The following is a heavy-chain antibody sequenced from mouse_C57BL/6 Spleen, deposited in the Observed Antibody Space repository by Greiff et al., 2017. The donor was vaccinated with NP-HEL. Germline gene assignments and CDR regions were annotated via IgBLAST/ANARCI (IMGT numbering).Heavy chain of an antibody. Sequence: QVQLKESGAELARPGASVKLSCKASGYTFTSYGISWVKQRTGQGLEWIGEIYPRSGNTYYNEKFKGKATLTADKSSSTAYMELRSLTSEDSAVYFCARDTTVVATGDFDYWGQGTTLTVSS. CDR1: GYTFTSYG. V-gene: IGHV1-81*01. J-gene: IGHJ2*01. D-gene: IGHD1-1*01. CDR2: IYPRSGNT. CDR3: ARDTTVVATGDFDY.